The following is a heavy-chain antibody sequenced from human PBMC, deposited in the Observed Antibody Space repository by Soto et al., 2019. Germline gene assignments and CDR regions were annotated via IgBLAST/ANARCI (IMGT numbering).Heavy chain of an antibody. CDR3: AREIGTMVIAVAPWAFDI. V-gene: IGHV1-69*06. CDR1: GGTFSSYA. D-gene: IGHD6-19*01. J-gene: IGHJ3*02. Sequence: QVQLVQSGAEVKKPGSSVKVSCKSSGGTFSSYAISWVRQAPGQGPEWMGGIIPMFDSAIYAQIFQDRVTITADKSTSTAYMELKSLRSDDTALYYCAREIGTMVIAVAPWAFDIWGQGTLVTVSS. CDR2: IIPMFDSA.